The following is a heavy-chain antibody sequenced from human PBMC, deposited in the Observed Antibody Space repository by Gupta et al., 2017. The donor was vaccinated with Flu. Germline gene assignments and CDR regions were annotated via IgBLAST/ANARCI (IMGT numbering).Heavy chain of an antibody. Sequence: QVQLVESGGGLVKPVGSLTLSCAASGSPFRDYYMSWIRQAPGKGLEWVSYISSSSSYTNYADSVKGRFTISRDNAKNSLYLQRNSRRAEDXAVYYCARGQRERRKEYYFDYWGQGTLVTVSS. V-gene: IGHV3-11*05. J-gene: IGHJ4*02. D-gene: IGHD1-1*01. CDR3: ARGQRERRKEYYFDY. CDR2: ISSSSSYT. CDR1: GSPFRDYY.